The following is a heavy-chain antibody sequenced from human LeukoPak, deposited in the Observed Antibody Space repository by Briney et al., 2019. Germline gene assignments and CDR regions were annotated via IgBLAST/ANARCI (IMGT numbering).Heavy chain of an antibody. CDR2: IIPIFGTA. CDR3: ASSLPTVTRGFDL. CDR1: GGTFSSYA. V-gene: IGHV1-69*05. D-gene: IGHD4-11*01. J-gene: IGHJ2*01. Sequence: SVKVSCKASGGTFSSYAISWVRQAPGQGLEWMGGIIPIFGTANYAQKFQGRVTITTDESTSTAYMELSSLRSEDTAVYYCASSLPTVTRGFDLWGRGTLVTVSS.